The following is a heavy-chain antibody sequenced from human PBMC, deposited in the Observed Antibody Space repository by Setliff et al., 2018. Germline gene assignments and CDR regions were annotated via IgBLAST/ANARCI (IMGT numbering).Heavy chain of an antibody. V-gene: IGHV4-59*01. D-gene: IGHD1-26*01. CDR3: ARWGENSGRPDWRAFDI. CDR2: IYYSGNT. CDR1: GGSISSYY. J-gene: IGHJ3*02. Sequence: SETLSLTCTVSGGSISSYYWSWIRQPPGKRLEWIGYIYYSGNTHYNPSLNSRVTMSVDTSKNQFSLKLTSVSAADTAVYYCARWGENSGRPDWRAFDIWGQGTMVTVSS.